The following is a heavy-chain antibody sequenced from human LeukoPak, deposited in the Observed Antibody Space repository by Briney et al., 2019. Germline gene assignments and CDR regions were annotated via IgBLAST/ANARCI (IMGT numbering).Heavy chain of an antibody. Sequence: ASVKVSCKASGYTFTSYGISWVRQAPGQGLEWMGWISAYNGNTNYAQKLQGRVTMTTDTSTSTAYMELRSLRSDDTAVYYCAGLHSSSWSPDLVYFDYWGQGTLVTVSS. CDR2: ISAYNGNT. CDR1: GYTFTSYG. CDR3: AGLHSSSWSPDLVYFDY. D-gene: IGHD6-13*01. V-gene: IGHV1-18*01. J-gene: IGHJ4*02.